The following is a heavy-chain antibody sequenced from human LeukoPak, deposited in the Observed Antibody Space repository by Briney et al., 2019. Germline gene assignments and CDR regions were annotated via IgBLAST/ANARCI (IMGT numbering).Heavy chain of an antibody. V-gene: IGHV3-23*01. Sequence: PGGSLRLSCAASGFTYSSYAMSWVRQAPGKGLEWVSLMSGSGGSTYYADSVKGRFTISRDNSKNTLYLQMNSLRAEDTAVYYCATTRGGYYFDYWGQGTLVTVSS. CDR1: GFTYSSYA. J-gene: IGHJ4*02. D-gene: IGHD1-14*01. CDR3: ATTRGGYYFDY. CDR2: MSGSGGST.